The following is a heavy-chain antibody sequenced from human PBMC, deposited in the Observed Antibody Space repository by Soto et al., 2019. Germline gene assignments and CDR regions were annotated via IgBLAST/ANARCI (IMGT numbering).Heavy chain of an antibody. D-gene: IGHD6-13*01. CDR3: ARGRSPYQQPGPLDY. Sequence: GGSLRLSCAASGFTFSSYAMHWVRQAPGKGLEWVAVISYDGSNKYYADSVKGRFTISRDNSKNTLYLQMNSLRAEDTAVYYCARGRSPYQQPGPLDYWGQGTLVTVSS. CDR1: GFTFSSYA. V-gene: IGHV3-30*04. CDR2: ISYDGSNK. J-gene: IGHJ4*02.